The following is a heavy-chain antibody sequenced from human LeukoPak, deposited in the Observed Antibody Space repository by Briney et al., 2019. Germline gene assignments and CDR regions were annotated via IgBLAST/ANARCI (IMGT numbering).Heavy chain of an antibody. J-gene: IGHJ6*03. Sequence: SETLSLTCTVSGGSISSYYWSWIRQPAGKGLEWIGRIYTSGSTNYNPSLKSRVTMSVDTSKNQFSLKLSSVTAADTAVYYCARGPDIVVVPAALRPPYYYYYMDVWGKGTTVTVSS. V-gene: IGHV4-4*07. CDR2: IYTSGST. CDR3: ARGPDIVVVPAALRPPYYYYYMDV. CDR1: GGSISSYY. D-gene: IGHD2-2*01.